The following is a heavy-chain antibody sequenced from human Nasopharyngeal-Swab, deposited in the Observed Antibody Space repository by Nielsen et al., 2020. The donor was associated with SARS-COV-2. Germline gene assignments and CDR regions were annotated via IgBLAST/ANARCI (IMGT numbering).Heavy chain of an antibody. CDR1: GFSFSSYW. D-gene: IGHD6-13*01. CDR3: ARIAAVDIRGFQH. J-gene: IGHJ1*01. CDR2: ICGDGTTT. Sequence: GESLKISCAASGFSFSSYWMHWVRQVPGKGLVWVSCICGDGTTTKYADSVKGRFTISRDNAKNTLYLQMNGLRAEDTAVYYCARIAAVDIRGFQHWGQGTLVSVSS. V-gene: IGHV3-74*03.